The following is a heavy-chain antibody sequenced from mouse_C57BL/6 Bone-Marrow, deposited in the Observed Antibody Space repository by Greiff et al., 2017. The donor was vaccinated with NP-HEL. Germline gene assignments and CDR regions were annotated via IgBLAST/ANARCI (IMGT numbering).Heavy chain of an antibody. J-gene: IGHJ4*01. Sequence: QVQLKESGAELARPGASVKLSCKASGYTFTSYGISWVKQRTGQGLEWIGEIYPRSGNTYYNEKFKGKATLTADKSSSTAYMELRSLTSEDSAVYFCGVWGTMDYWGQGTSVTVSS. V-gene: IGHV1-81*01. CDR2: IYPRSGNT. CDR3: GVWGTMDY. CDR1: GYTFTSYG.